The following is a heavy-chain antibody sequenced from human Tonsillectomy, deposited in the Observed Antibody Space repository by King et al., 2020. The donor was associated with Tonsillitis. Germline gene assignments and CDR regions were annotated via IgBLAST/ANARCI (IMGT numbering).Heavy chain of an antibody. CDR2: INHSGST. J-gene: IGHJ5*02. V-gene: IGHV4-34*01. D-gene: IGHD3-3*01. CDR3: ARGGLTISTSWFDP. CDR1: GGSFSGYY. Sequence: VQLQQWGAGLLKPSETLFLTCAVYGGSFSGYYWSWIRQPPGNGLEWIGEINHSGSTNFNPSLKSRVTISVDTSKNKFSLKLSSVTAADTAVYYCARGGLTISTSWFDPWGQGTLVTVSS.